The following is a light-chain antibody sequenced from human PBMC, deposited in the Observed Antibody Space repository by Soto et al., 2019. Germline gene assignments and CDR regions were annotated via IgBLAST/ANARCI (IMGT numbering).Light chain of an antibody. CDR2: AAS. Sequence: DIQMTQSPSSLSASVRDRVTITCRASQSISNYLNWYQQKPGRAPKILIYAASSLQSGVPSRLSGGGSGTDFTLTITSLQPEDFATYYCQQSYSSPWTFGQGTKVDIK. CDR1: QSISNY. V-gene: IGKV1-39*01. J-gene: IGKJ1*01. CDR3: QQSYSSPWT.